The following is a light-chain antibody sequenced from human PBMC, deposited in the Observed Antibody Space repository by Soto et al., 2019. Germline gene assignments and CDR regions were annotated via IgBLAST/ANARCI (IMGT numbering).Light chain of an antibody. CDR2: EAS. CDR3: QQRSNWPRT. Sequence: EIVLTQSPATLSVSPGERATLSCRASQSVSSYFAWYQQKPGQAPRLLIYEASNRATGIPARFSGSGSGTDFTLTISSLEPEDFAVYYCQQRSNWPRTFGQGTKVEIK. J-gene: IGKJ1*01. V-gene: IGKV3-11*01. CDR1: QSVSSY.